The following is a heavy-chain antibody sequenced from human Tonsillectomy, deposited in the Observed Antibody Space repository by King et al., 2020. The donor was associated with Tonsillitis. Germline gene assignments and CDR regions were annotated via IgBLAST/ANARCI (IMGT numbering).Heavy chain of an antibody. CDR1: GFTVSNNY. Sequence: VQLVECGGGLVQPGGSLRLSCAASGFTVSNNYMSWVRQAPGKGLEWVSVIYNGGSTYYADSVKGRFTISRHNSKNTLYLQMNSLRAEDTAVYYCASGAAYYYYGMDVWGQGTTVTVSS. CDR2: IYNGGST. V-gene: IGHV3-53*04. CDR3: ASGAAYYYYGMDV. D-gene: IGHD1-26*01. J-gene: IGHJ6*02.